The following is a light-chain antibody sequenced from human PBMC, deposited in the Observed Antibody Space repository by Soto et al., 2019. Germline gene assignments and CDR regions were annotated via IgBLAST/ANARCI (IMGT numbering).Light chain of an antibody. J-gene: IGKJ1*01. CDR2: GAS. Sequence: EIVLTQSPGTLSLSPGERATFSCRASQTVRNNYLAWFQQKPGQVPRLLIYGASNRATGVSARFSGSGSGTEFTLTISSLQSEDFAVYYCLQYHYWWTFGQGTKVDI. CDR1: QTVRNN. CDR3: LQYHYWWT. V-gene: IGKV3-15*01.